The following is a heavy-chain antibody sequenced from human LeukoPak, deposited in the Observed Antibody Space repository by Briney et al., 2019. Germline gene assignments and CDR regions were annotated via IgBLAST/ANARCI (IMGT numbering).Heavy chain of an antibody. CDR2: ISGGGGNT. J-gene: IGHJ3*02. D-gene: IGHD1-26*01. CDR1: GFTFSSYA. V-gene: IGHV3-23*01. CDR3: GKNRYSGSLSPFDI. Sequence: GGSLRLSCAVSGFTFSSYAMNWVRQAPGKGLEWVSAISGGGGNTYYADSVKGRFTISRDNSKNTLYLQMNSLRAEDTAVYYCGKNRYSGSLSPFDIWGQGTMVTVSS.